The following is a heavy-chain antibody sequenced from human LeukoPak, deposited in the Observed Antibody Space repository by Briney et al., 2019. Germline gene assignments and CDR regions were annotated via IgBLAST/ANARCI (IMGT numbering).Heavy chain of an antibody. D-gene: IGHD6-13*01. V-gene: IGHV4-61*08. Sequence: SETLSLTCTVSGGSISSGGYYWSWIRQPPGKGLEWIGYIYYSGNTNYNPSLKSRVTISVDTSKNQFSLKLSSVTAADTAVYYCARPYSSSSHGSFDIWGQGTMVTVSS. CDR3: ARPYSSSSHGSFDI. CDR2: IYYSGNT. CDR1: GGSISSGGYY. J-gene: IGHJ3*02.